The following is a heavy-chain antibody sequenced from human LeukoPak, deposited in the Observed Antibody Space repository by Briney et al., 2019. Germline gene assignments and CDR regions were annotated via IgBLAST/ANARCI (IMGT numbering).Heavy chain of an antibody. V-gene: IGHV3-23*01. D-gene: IGHD4-23*01. CDR1: GFTFSSYA. CDR2: ISGSGGST. Sequence: QSGGSLRLSCAASGFTFSSYAMSWVRQAPGKGLEWVSAISGSGGSTYYADSVKGRFTISRDNSKNTLYLQMNSLRAEDTAVYYCAKDLHDYGGSPGYYFDYWGQGTLVTVS. CDR3: AKDLHDYGGSPGYYFDY. J-gene: IGHJ4*02.